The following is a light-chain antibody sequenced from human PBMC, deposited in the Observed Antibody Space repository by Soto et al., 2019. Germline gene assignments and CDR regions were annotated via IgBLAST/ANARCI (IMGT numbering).Light chain of an antibody. CDR3: QTWDTGSWV. CDR1: SRHSNYA. V-gene: IGLV4-69*01. J-gene: IGLJ3*02. Sequence: QPVLTQSPSASASLGASVKLTCTLSSRHSNYAIAWHQQQPEKGPRYLMKLNSDGSHTKGDGIPDRFSGSSSGAERYLTISSLQSEDEADYYCQTWDTGSWVFGGGTQLTVL. CDR2: LNSDGSH.